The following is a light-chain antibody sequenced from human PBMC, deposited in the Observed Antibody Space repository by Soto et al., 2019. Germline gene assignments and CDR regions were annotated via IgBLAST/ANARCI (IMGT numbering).Light chain of an antibody. CDR1: QSVSSIY. CDR3: QQYGNSPRYS. CDR2: ATS. Sequence: EIVLTQSPGTLSLSPGEIVTLSCRASQSVSSIYLAWYQQKPGQAPRLVIYATSSRATGIPDRFSGSGSGTDFTLTISRLEPEDFAVYYCQQYGNSPRYSFGQGTRLEIK. V-gene: IGKV3-20*01. J-gene: IGKJ2*03.